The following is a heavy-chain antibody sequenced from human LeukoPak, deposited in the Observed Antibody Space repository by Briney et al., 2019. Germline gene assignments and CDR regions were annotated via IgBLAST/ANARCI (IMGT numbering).Heavy chain of an antibody. Sequence: GGSLRLSCAASGFAFSTSWTSWIRQTPGKGLEWVGDIKQDGSEKYYVDSVKGRFTISRDNAENSLYLRMNSLRVDDTAVYYCAREVEKGALDYWGQGILVTVSS. CDR1: GFAFSTSW. CDR3: AREVEKGALDY. CDR2: IKQDGSEK. J-gene: IGHJ4*02. D-gene: IGHD1-26*01. V-gene: IGHV3-7*01.